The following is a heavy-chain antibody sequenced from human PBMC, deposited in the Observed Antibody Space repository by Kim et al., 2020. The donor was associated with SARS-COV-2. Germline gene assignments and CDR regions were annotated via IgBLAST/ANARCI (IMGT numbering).Heavy chain of an antibody. Sequence: RDGGLTNHADSVKGRFTLSRDHAKNTVYLQMNSLRAEDTAVYYWARSYSDWGQGTLVTVSS. J-gene: IGHJ4*02. CDR3: ARSYSD. V-gene: IGHV3-74*01. CDR2: RDGGLT. D-gene: IGHD4-4*01.